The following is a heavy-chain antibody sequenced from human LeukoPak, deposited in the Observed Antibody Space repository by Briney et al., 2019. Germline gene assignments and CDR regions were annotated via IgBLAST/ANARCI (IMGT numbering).Heavy chain of an antibody. CDR3: ARDDFWSGYYTGRSYYMDV. D-gene: IGHD3-3*01. CDR1: GYTFTSYG. J-gene: IGHJ6*03. V-gene: IGHV1-18*01. Sequence: GASVKVSCTASGYTFTSYGISWVRQAPGQGLEWMGWISAYNGNTNYAQKLQGRVTMTTDTSTSTAYMELRSLRSDDTAVYYCARDDFWSGYYTGRSYYMDVWGKGTTVTVSS. CDR2: ISAYNGNT.